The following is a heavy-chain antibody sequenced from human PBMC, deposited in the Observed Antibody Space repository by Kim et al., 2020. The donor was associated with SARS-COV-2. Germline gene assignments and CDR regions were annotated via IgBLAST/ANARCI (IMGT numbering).Heavy chain of an antibody. CDR2: INSDGSST. CDR3: ARGPYCGGDCYPIS. D-gene: IGHD2-21*02. V-gene: IGHV3-74*01. Sequence: GGSLRLSCAASGFTFSSYWMHWVRQAPGKGLVWVSHINSDGSSTSYADPVKGRFTISRDNAKNTLYLQMNSLRVEDTAVYYCARGPYCGGDCYPISWGQGTLVTVSS. CDR1: GFTFSSYW. J-gene: IGHJ5*02.